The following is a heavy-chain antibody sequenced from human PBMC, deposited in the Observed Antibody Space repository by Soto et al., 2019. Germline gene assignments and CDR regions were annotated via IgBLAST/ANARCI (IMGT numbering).Heavy chain of an antibody. CDR3: AHQGEFFDTILS. Sequence: EVQLVESGGGLVKPGESLRLSCAVSGLSFSAAWMKWVRQAPGKGLEWVGRIKSKGGGETTDYAAPVKGRFTISRDDSKNTLYLQMNSLKTEDTAVYYCAHQGEFFDTILSWGQGALVTVSS. D-gene: IGHD3-16*01. V-gene: IGHV3-15*07. J-gene: IGHJ5*02. CDR1: GLSFSAAW. CDR2: IKSKGGGETT.